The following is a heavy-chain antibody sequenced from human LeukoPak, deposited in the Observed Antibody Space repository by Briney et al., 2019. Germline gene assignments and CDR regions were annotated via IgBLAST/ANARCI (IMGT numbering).Heavy chain of an antibody. J-gene: IGHJ4*02. D-gene: IGHD5-24*01. CDR3: AKEGGMTEMATSFDY. CDR2: ISAYNGNT. V-gene: IGHV1-18*01. CDR1: GYTFTSYG. Sequence: GASVKVSCKASGYTFTSYGISWVRQAPGQGLEWMGWISAYNGNTNYAQKLQGRVTMTTDTSTSTAYMELRSLRSDDTAVYYCAKEGGMTEMATSFDYWGQGTLVTVSS.